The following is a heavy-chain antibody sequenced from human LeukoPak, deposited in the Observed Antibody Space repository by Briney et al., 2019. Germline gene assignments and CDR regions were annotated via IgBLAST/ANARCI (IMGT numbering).Heavy chain of an antibody. V-gene: IGHV3-7*03. J-gene: IGHJ4*02. CDR3: AKDIGEGLSVVGFDY. D-gene: IGHD3-22*01. CDR2: INQDGSEK. Sequence: GGSLRLSCAASGITFSRFWMSWVRQAPGKGLQWVANINQDGSEKHYVDSVKGRFTISRDNAENSLYLQMNSLRTEDTAFYYCAKDIGEGLSVVGFDYWGQGTLVTVSS. CDR1: GITFSRFW.